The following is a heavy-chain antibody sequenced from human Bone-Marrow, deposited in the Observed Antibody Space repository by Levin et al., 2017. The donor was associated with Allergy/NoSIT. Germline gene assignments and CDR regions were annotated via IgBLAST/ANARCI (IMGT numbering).Heavy chain of an antibody. CDR2: INPNSGGT. Sequence: PGESLKISCKASGYTFTGYYMHWVRQAPGQGLEWMGWINPNSGGTNYAQKFQGRVTMTRDTSISTAYMELSRLRSDDTAVYYCASAPNATHIAARLIGAQKGYYYYGMDVWGQGTTVTVSS. J-gene: IGHJ6*02. D-gene: IGHD6-6*01. V-gene: IGHV1-2*02. CDR3: ASAPNATHIAARLIGAQKGYYYYGMDV. CDR1: GYTFTGYY.